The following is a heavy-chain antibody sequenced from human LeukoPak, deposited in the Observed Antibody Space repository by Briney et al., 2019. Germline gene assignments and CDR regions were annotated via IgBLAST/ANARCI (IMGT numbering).Heavy chain of an antibody. J-gene: IGHJ5*02. CDR2: IKQDGSEK. Sequence: GGSLRLSCAASGFTFSTYWMSWVRQAPGRGLEWVANIKQDGSEKYYVDSVKGRFAISRDNAKNSLYLQVKSLRAEDTAVYYCARGLIVGATVDNWFDPWGQGTLVTVSS. V-gene: IGHV3-7*01. CDR3: ARGLIVGATVDNWFDP. CDR1: GFTFSTYW. D-gene: IGHD1-26*01.